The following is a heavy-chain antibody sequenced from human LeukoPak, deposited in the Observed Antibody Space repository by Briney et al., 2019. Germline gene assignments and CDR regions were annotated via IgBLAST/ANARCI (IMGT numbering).Heavy chain of an antibody. J-gene: IGHJ4*02. D-gene: IGHD1-26*01. Sequence: QSGGSLRLSCAASGFNFSNYSMNWVRQAPGKGLEWVAVISYDGSNKYYADSVKGRFTISRDNSKNTLYLQMNSLRAEDTAVYYCARDQGGSYSGWGQGTLVTVSS. V-gene: IGHV3-30-3*01. CDR1: GFNFSNYS. CDR3: ARDQGGSYSG. CDR2: ISYDGSNK.